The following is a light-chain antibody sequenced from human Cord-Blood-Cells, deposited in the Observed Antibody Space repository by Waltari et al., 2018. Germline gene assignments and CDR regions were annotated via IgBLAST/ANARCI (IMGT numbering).Light chain of an antibody. CDR2: WAS. V-gene: IGKV4-1*01. J-gene: IGKJ4*01. CDR3: QQYYSTPLT. CDR1: QSVLSSSNNKNY. Sequence: DIVMTQSPDSLSVSLGERGPXXXXXSQSVLSSSNNKNYLTWYQQKPGQPPKLLIYWASTRESGVPDRFSGSGSGTDFTLTSSSLQAEDVAVYYCQQYYSTPLTFGGGTKVEIK.